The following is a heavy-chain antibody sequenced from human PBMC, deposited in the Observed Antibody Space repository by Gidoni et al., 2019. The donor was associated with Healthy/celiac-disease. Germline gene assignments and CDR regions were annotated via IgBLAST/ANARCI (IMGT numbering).Heavy chain of an antibody. CDR1: GFTFSSYA. J-gene: IGHJ4*02. V-gene: IGHV3-30-3*01. CDR3: AREMGYSGYDYWGLGAAYFDY. D-gene: IGHD5-12*01. CDR2: ISYDGSNK. Sequence: QVQLVESGGGVVQPGRSLRLSCAASGFTFSSYAMHWVRQAPGKGLEWVAVISYDGSNKYYADSVKVRFTISRDNSKNTLYLQMNSLRAEDTAVYYCAREMGYSGYDYWGLGAAYFDYWGQGTLVTVSS.